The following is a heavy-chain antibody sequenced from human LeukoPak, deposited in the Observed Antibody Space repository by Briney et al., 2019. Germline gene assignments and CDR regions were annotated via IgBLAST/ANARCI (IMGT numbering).Heavy chain of an antibody. V-gene: IGHV3-53*01. Sequence: GGSLRLSCAASGFTVINNYMTWVRQAPGKGLEWVSVIYSGGTTHYADSVKGRFTISRDNSKNTLYLQMNSLRVDDTAVYYGSTRPSWGVWGKGTTVTVSS. CDR3: STRPSWGV. D-gene: IGHD3-16*01. CDR1: GFTVINNY. CDR2: IYSGGTT. J-gene: IGHJ6*04.